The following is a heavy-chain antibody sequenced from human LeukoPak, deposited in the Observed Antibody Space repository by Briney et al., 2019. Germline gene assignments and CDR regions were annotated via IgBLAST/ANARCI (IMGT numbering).Heavy chain of an antibody. Sequence: GGSLRLSCAASGFTFSDYWMNWVRQAPGKGLEWLANINKDGSKKDYVDSVKGRFTISRDNAKNSLYLQMNSLRAEDTAVYYCARAADDSSGYYGLNDAFDIWGQGTMVTVSS. CDR1: GFTFSDYW. V-gene: IGHV3-7*03. D-gene: IGHD3-22*01. J-gene: IGHJ3*02. CDR2: INKDGSKK. CDR3: ARAADDSSGYYGLNDAFDI.